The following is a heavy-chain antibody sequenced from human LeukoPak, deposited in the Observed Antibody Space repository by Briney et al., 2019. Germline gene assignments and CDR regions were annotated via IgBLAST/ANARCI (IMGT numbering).Heavy chain of an antibody. J-gene: IGHJ3*02. V-gene: IGHV4-59*08. CDR2: IYYSGST. D-gene: IGHD1-14*01. Sequence: SETLSLTCTVSGGSISSYYWSWIRQPPGKGLEWIGYIYYSGSTNYNPSLKSRVTISVDTSKNQFSLKLSSVTAADTAVYYCATSQYNTGDDAFDIWGQGTMVTVSS. CDR3: ATSQYNTGDDAFDI. CDR1: GGSISSYY.